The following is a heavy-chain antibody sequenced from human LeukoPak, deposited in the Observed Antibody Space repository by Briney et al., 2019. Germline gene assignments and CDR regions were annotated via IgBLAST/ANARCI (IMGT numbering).Heavy chain of an antibody. D-gene: IGHD3-22*01. Sequence: GGSLRLSCAASGFTFSNYEMNWVRQAPGEGLEWVSYITRTGRTTYYADSVKGRFTISRDNAKNSLYQQMNSLRVEDTAVYYCARDATYSEGATYYDRLDYWGQGAQVTVSS. CDR2: ITRTGRTT. J-gene: IGHJ4*02. V-gene: IGHV3-48*03. CDR1: GFTFSNYE. CDR3: ARDATYSEGATYYDRLDY.